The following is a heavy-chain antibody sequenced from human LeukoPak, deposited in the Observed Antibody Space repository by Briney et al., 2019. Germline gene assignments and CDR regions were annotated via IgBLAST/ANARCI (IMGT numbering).Heavy chain of an antibody. Sequence: GGSLRLSCAASGFTFSSYSMNWVRQAPGEGLEWVSYISSLSGTIYYADSVKGRFTISRDNAKNSVYLQMDSLRAEDTAVYYCARGRLVVTALDYWGQGTLVTVSS. D-gene: IGHD2-15*01. J-gene: IGHJ4*02. CDR3: ARGRLVVTALDY. V-gene: IGHV3-48*01. CDR2: ISSLSGTI. CDR1: GFTFSSYS.